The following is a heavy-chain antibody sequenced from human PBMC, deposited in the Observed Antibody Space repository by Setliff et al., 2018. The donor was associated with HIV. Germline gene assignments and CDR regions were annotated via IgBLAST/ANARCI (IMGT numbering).Heavy chain of an antibody. J-gene: IGHJ3*02. Sequence: ASVKVSCKASGYTSSSYSISWVRQAPGQGLEWMGWISGYNGHTNYAQKFQGRVIMTTDTSTGTAYMELRSLRSDDTAVYYCAREYFGSGSYVRSFDIWGQGTLVTVSS. V-gene: IGHV1-18*01. D-gene: IGHD3-10*01. CDR3: AREYFGSGSYVRSFDI. CDR1: GYTSSSYS. CDR2: ISGYNGHT.